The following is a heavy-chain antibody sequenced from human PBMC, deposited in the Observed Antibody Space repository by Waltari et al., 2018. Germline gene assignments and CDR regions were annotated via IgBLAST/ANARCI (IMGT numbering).Heavy chain of an antibody. V-gene: IGHV4-38-2*01. CDR2: IYHSGST. CDR1: GYSISSGYY. J-gene: IGHJ3*02. D-gene: IGHD7-27*01. CDR3: ARPKTGVDAFDI. Sequence: QVQLQESGPGLVKPSETLSLTCAVSGYSISSGYYWGWIRQPPGKGLEWIGSIYHSGSTYYNPSLKSRVTISVDTSKNQFSLKLSSVTAADTAVYYCARPKTGVDAFDIWGQGTMVTVSS.